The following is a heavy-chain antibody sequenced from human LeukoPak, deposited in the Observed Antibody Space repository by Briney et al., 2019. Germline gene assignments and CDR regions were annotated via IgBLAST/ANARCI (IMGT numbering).Heavy chain of an antibody. V-gene: IGHV4-34*01. D-gene: IGHD2-2*01. CDR3: ARERPSWDGAFDI. CDR1: GGSFSGYY. Sequence: SETLSLTCAVYGGSFSGYYWSWMRQPPGKGLEWIGEINHSGSTNYNPSLKSRVTISVDTSKNQFSLKLSSVTAADTAVYYCARERPSWDGAFDIWGQGTMVTVSS. CDR2: INHSGST. J-gene: IGHJ3*02.